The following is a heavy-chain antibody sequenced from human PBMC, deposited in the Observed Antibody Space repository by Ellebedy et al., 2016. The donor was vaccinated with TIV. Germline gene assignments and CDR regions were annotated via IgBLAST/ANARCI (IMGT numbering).Heavy chain of an antibody. CDR2: VSAYNRDT. Sequence: AASVTVSCKASGYSFTSPGITWLRQAPGQRLQWLGWVSAYNRDTYYAQNFQGRVTFTTDTSSSTAYLELRSLTSNDTGVYYCARGAMAMTWGQGTLVTVSS. CDR3: ARGAMAMT. J-gene: IGHJ5*02. D-gene: IGHD5-24*01. V-gene: IGHV1-18*01. CDR1: GYSFTSPG.